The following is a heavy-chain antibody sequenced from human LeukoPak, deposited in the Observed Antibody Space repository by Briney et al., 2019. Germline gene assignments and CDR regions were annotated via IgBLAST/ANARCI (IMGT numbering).Heavy chain of an antibody. D-gene: IGHD5-12*01. Sequence: SETLSLTCTVSGGSISSYYWSWLRQPPGKGMEWVGYIYYSGSTNYNPSLSRRLTISVDTSNNHFSLMLISVTPADTAVYYCARAWLHPCNWFDPWGQGTLFTVSS. CDR3: ARAWLHPCNWFDP. CDR1: GGSISSYY. J-gene: IGHJ5*02. V-gene: IGHV4-59*01. CDR2: IYYSGST.